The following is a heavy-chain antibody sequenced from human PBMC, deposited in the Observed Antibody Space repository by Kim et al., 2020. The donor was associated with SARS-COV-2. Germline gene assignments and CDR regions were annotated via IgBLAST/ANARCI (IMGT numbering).Heavy chain of an antibody. D-gene: IGHD6-13*01. CDR2: INHSGST. J-gene: IGHJ5*02. Sequence: SETLSLTCAVYGGSFSGYYWSWIRQPPGKGLEWIGEINHSGSTNYNPSLKSRVTISVDTSKNQFSLKLSSVTAADTAVYYCARAGRNRVAAAGRNWFDPWGQGTLVTVSS. V-gene: IGHV4-34*01. CDR1: GGSFSGYY. CDR3: ARAGRNRVAAAGRNWFDP.